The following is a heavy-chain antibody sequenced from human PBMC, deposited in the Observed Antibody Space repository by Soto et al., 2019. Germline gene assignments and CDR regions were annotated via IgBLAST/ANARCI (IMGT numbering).Heavy chain of an antibody. CDR2: IYYSVST. V-gene: IGHV4-39*01. CDR3: ARSSYYYDGGGNDY. CDR1: GGSISSSSYY. D-gene: IGHD3-22*01. Sequence: QLQLQESGPGLGKPSETLSLTCTVSGGSISSSSYYWGWIRQPPGTGLEWIGSIYYSVSTYYNPSLKSRVTISVDTSKNQFSLKLSSVTAADTAVYYCARSSYYYDGGGNDYWGQGTLVTVSS. J-gene: IGHJ4*02.